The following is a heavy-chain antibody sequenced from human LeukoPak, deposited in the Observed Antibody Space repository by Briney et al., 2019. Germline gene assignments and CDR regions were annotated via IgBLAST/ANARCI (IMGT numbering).Heavy chain of an antibody. CDR1: GFTFSSYA. D-gene: IGHD4-11*01. V-gene: IGHV3-30*04. J-gene: IGHJ4*02. CDR3: ARGPMTTVDY. CDR2: ISYDGSNK. Sequence: PGGPLRLSCAASGFTFSSYAMHWVRQAPGKGLEWVAVISYDGSNKYYADSVKGRFTISRDNSKNTLYLQMNSLRAEDTAVYYCARGPMTTVDYWGQGTLVTVSS.